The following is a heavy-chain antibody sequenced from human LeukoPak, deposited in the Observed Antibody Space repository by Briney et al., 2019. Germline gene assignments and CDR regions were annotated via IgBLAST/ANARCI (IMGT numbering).Heavy chain of an antibody. Sequence: SQTLSLTCTVSGGSISSGSYYLSWIRQPAGKGLEWIGRIYTSGSTNYNPSLKSRVTISVDTSKNQFSLKLSSVTAADTAVYYCARSGAAMVIAFFDYWGQGTLVTVSS. CDR1: GGSISSGSYY. CDR3: ARSGAAMVIAFFDY. CDR2: IYTSGST. J-gene: IGHJ4*02. D-gene: IGHD5-18*01. V-gene: IGHV4-61*02.